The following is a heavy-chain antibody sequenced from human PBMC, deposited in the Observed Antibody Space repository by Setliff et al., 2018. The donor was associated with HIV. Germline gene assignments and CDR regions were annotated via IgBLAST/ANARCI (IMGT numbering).Heavy chain of an antibody. CDR2: ISPANGNT. Sequence: ASVKVSCKASGYTFNTYGISWVRQAPGQGLEWMGWISPANGNTNYAQNVRGRVTMVTETSISTAYMELNRLRSDDTAVYYCARSYIAFLSTWYYGMDVWGQGTTVTVSS. D-gene: IGHD5-18*01. CDR3: ARSYIAFLSTWYYGMDV. V-gene: IGHV1-18*01. CDR1: GYTFNTYG. J-gene: IGHJ6*02.